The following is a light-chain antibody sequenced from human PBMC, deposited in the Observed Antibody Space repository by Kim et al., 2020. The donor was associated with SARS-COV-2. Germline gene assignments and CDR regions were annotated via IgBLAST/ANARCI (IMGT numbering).Light chain of an antibody. CDR1: QNILYNSNNKNY. V-gene: IGKV4-1*01. Sequence: DIVMTQSPDSLAVALGERATINCKSSQNILYNSNNKNYLAWYRQKPGQPHELLIYWASTRASGVPDRFSGSGSGTDFTLTIGSLQAEDVAVYYCQQYYRAPRTFGKGTKVEIK. CDR2: WAS. CDR3: QQYYRAPRT. J-gene: IGKJ1*01.